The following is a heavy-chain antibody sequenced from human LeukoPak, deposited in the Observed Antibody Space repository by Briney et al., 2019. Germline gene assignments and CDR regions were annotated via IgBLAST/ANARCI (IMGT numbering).Heavy chain of an antibody. Sequence: GGSLRLSCAASGFTFSSYSMNWVRQAPGKGLEWVSSITSSSSYIYYADSLKGRLTISRDNAKNSLYLQMNSLRAEDTAVYYCARGWRATAYFDYWGQGTLVTVSS. V-gene: IGHV3-21*01. D-gene: IGHD5-24*01. CDR3: ARGWRATAYFDY. CDR1: GFTFSSYS. CDR2: ITSSSSYI. J-gene: IGHJ4*02.